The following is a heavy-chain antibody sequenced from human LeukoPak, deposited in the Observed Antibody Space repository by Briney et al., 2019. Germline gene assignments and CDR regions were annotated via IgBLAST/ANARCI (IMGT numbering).Heavy chain of an antibody. J-gene: IGHJ4*02. Sequence: GGSLRLSCAASGFTVSSNYMNGVRQAPGKGLEWVSVIYSGGSTYYADSVKGRFTISRDISKNTVSLQMSSLRAEDTAVYYCAKDILRWSFDSWGQGILVTVSS. CDR3: AKDILRWSFDS. CDR2: IYSGGST. CDR1: GFTVSSNY. D-gene: IGHD4-23*01. V-gene: IGHV3-66*01.